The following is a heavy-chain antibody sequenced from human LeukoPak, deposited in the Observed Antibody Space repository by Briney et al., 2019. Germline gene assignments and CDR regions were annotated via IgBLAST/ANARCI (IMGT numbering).Heavy chain of an antibody. D-gene: IGHD5-18*01. CDR1: GLTVSSNY. J-gene: IGHJ5*02. Sequence: GGSLRLSCAASGLTVSSNYMSWVRQTPGKGLEWVSVIYSGGTTYYADSVKGRFTISRDNSKNTLYLQMNSLRAEDTAVCYCAIVDTAMDPWGQGTLVIVSS. CDR3: AIVDTAMDP. CDR2: IYSGGTT. V-gene: IGHV3-53*01.